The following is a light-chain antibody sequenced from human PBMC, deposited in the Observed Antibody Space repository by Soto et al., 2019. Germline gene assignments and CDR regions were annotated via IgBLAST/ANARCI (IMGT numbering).Light chain of an antibody. CDR2: YDS. V-gene: IGLV3-21*04. J-gene: IGLJ2*01. CDR3: QVWDSSSDVV. Sequence: SYELTQPPSVSVAPGKTAKIPCGGNNIGSKRVHWYQQQPDQAPVLVIYYDSDRPSGIPGRSSGSNSGNTATLTIGRLAAEDEADYYCQVWDSSSDVVFGGGTKLTVL. CDR1: NIGSKR.